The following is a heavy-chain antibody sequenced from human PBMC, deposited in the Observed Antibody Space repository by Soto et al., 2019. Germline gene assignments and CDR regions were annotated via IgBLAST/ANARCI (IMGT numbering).Heavy chain of an antibody. Sequence: QVQLVESGGGVVQPGRSLRLSCAASGFTFNNYGMHWVRQAPGKGLEWVALIWHDGSNKGYADSVKGRFTISRDNSQNTLNLQMNSLRVEDTAVYYCTRAAIKGERLDYWGQGTQVTVSS. CDR2: IWHDGSNK. CDR3: TRAAIKGERLDY. CDR1: GFTFNNYG. V-gene: IGHV3-33*01. J-gene: IGHJ4*02. D-gene: IGHD1-26*01.